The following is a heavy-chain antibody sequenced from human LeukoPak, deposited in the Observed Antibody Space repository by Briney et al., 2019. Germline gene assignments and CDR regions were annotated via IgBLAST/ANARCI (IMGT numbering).Heavy chain of an antibody. CDR3: AKDINDLSPYYDSSGYYNY. V-gene: IGHV3-23*01. CDR1: GFTFSSYA. D-gene: IGHD3-22*01. J-gene: IGHJ4*02. CDR2: ISGSGGST. Sequence: PGGSLSLSCPASGFTFSSYAMSWVRQARGKGLDWVSAISGSGGSTYYADSVKGRFSISRNNSKKTQYLQMNSLRAEDTAVYYCAKDINDLSPYYDSSGYYNYWGQGTLVTVSS.